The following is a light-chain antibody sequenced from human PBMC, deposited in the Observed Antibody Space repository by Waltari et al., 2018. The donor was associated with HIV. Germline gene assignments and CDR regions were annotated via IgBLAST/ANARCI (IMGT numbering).Light chain of an antibody. J-gene: IGLJ3*02. CDR2: LNSDGSH. CDR3: QTWDTGIRV. V-gene: IGLV4-69*01. CDR1: SGHSDYA. Sequence: QLVLTQSPSASASLGASVKLTCTLSSGHSDYALAWHQQQPEKGPRYLMKLNSDGSHIKGDGIPDRFSGSSSGAERYLTISSLQSEDEADYYCQTWDTGIRVFGGGTKLTVL.